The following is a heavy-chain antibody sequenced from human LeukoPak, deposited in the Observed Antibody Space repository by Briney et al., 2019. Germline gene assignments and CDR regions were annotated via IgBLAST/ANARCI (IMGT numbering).Heavy chain of an antibody. CDR3: AKDDSRGSGSSGWFDP. Sequence: PGGSLRLSCAASGVTFSSYWMHWVRQAPGKGLVWVSRINSDGSSTSYADSVKGRFTISRDNAKNTLYLQMNSLRAEDTAIYYCAKDDSRGSGSSGWFDPWGQGTLVTVSS. J-gene: IGHJ5*02. CDR2: INSDGSST. CDR1: GVTFSSYW. D-gene: IGHD3-10*01. V-gene: IGHV3-74*01.